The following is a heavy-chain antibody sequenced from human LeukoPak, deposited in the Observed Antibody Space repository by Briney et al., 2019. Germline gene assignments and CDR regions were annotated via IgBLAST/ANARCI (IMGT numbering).Heavy chain of an antibody. Sequence: GGSLRLSCSASGFXFSSYAIHWVRQAPGKGLEYVSAISSNGGSTYYADSVKGRFTISRDNSKNTLYLQMSSLRAEDTAVYYCVKGLYCSGGSCYFWIYGMDVWGQGTTVTVSS. D-gene: IGHD2-15*01. CDR2: ISSNGGST. CDR3: VKGLYCSGGSCYFWIYGMDV. J-gene: IGHJ6*02. CDR1: GFXFSSYA. V-gene: IGHV3-64D*06.